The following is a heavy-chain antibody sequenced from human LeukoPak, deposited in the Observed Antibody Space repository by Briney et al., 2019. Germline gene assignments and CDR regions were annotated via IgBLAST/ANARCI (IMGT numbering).Heavy chain of an antibody. V-gene: IGHV3-30*02. CDR3: AQGGLRETFDY. D-gene: IGHD5-12*01. Sequence: GGSLRLSCAASGFTFSSYGMHWVRQAPGKGLEWVAFIRYEGSNKYYADSVKGRFTISRDNSKNTLYLQMNSLRAEDTAVYYCAQGGLRETFDYWGQGTLVTVSS. J-gene: IGHJ4*02. CDR1: GFTFSSYG. CDR2: IRYEGSNK.